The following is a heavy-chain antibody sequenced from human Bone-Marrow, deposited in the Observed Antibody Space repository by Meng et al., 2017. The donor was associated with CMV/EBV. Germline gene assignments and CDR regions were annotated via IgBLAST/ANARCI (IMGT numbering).Heavy chain of an antibody. Sequence: SETLSLTCNVSGASLGSYYWSWIRQSPGKGLEWIGYVYYSGSTDYNPSLKSRLTISVDTSKNQFSLQLSSVTAADTAVYYCARASYDSSGYYYYFDQWGQGTRVTVSS. D-gene: IGHD3-22*01. CDR1: GASLGSYY. J-gene: IGHJ4*02. V-gene: IGHV4-59*01. CDR2: VYYSGST. CDR3: ARASYDSSGYYYYFDQ.